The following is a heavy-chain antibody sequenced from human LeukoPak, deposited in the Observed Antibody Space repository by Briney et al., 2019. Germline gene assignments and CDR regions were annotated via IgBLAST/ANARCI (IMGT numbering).Heavy chain of an antibody. CDR1: GFTFSSYW. CDR2: INSDGSST. V-gene: IGHV3-74*01. D-gene: IGHD4-23*01. CDR3: AKDLYGGNAGDY. Sequence: GGSLRLSCAASGFTFSSYWMHWVRQAPGKGLVWVSRINSDGSSTSYADSVKGRFTISRDNAKNTLYLQMNSLRTEDTAVYYCAKDLYGGNAGDYWGQGILVTVSS. J-gene: IGHJ4*02.